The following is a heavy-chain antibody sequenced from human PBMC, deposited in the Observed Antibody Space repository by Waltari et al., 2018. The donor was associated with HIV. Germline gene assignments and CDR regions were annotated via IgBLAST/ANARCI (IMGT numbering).Heavy chain of an antibody. CDR1: GGSFSGYY. V-gene: IGHV4-34*01. Sequence: QVQLQQWGAGLLKPSETLSLTCAVYGGSFSGYYWSWIRQPPGKGLEWIGEINHSGSTNYNPSLKSRVTISVDTSKNQFSLKLSSVTAADTAVYYCARGSRAVSSLGFDYWGQGTLVTVSS. CDR3: ARGSRAVSSLGFDY. CDR2: INHSGST. J-gene: IGHJ4*02. D-gene: IGHD2-2*01.